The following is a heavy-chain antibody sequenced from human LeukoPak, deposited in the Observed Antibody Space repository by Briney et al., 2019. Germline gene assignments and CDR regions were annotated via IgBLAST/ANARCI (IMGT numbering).Heavy chain of an antibody. V-gene: IGHV4-61*02. Sequence: SETLSLTCTVSGGSISSGSYYWSWIRPPAGKGLEWIGCIYTSGNTNYNPSLKSRVTISVDTSNNQFSLTLSLVPAADTAVYYCAREANYYGSGSYFEGTFDYWGKGSLVTVSS. J-gene: IGHJ4*02. D-gene: IGHD3-10*01. CDR3: AREANYYGSGSYFEGTFDY. CDR1: GGSISSGSYY. CDR2: IYTSGNT.